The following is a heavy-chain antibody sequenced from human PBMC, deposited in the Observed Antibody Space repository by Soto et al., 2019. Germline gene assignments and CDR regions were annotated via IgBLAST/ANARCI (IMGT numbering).Heavy chain of an antibody. V-gene: IGHV3-30*14. CDR2: MTYDGATE. Sequence: VHLVESGGGVVQPGRSLRLSCAASGFPFSDYVIHWVRQAAGKGLEWVASMTYDGATEYYADSVKGRFTVSRDNSKRTLSLQMNSLRPEDTAVYYCARVRLSISVNDALDVWGQGTTVTVSS. J-gene: IGHJ3*01. D-gene: IGHD2-2*01. CDR3: ARVRLSISVNDALDV. CDR1: GFPFSDYV.